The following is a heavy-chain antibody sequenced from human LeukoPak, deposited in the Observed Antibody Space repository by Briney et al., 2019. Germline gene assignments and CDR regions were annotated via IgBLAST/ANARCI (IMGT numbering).Heavy chain of an antibody. CDR3: ARGRYSSGHDY. Sequence: PGGSLRLSCAASGFTFSGSAMSWVRQAPGEGLEWVSLISYSGANSYYTDSVRGRFTISRDNSKDTLFLQMNSLRAEDTAVYYCARGRYSSGHDYWGQGTLVTVSS. CDR1: GFTFSGSA. CDR2: ISYSGANS. J-gene: IGHJ4*02. D-gene: IGHD6-19*01. V-gene: IGHV3-23*01.